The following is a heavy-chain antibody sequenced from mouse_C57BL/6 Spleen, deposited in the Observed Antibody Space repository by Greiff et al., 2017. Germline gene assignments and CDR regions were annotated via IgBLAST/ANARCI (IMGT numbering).Heavy chain of an antibody. CDR2: ISSGSSTI. CDR1: GFTFSDYG. J-gene: IGHJ4*01. Sequence: EVKLEESGGGLVKPGGSLKLSCAASGFTFSDYGMHWVRQAPEKGLEWVAYISSGSSTINYADTVKGRFTISRDNAKNTLFLQMTSLRSEDTAMYYCARDYGTPLAMDYWGQGTSVTVSS. V-gene: IGHV5-17*01. CDR3: ARDYGTPLAMDY. D-gene: IGHD1-1*01.